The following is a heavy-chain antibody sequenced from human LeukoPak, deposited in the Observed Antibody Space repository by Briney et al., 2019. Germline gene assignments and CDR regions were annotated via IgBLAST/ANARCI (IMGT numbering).Heavy chain of an antibody. J-gene: IGHJ3*02. D-gene: IGHD3-10*01. CDR1: GFTFSSYS. Sequence: PGGSLRLSCAASGFTFSSYSMNWVRQAPGKGLEWVSYISSSSSTIYYADSVKGRFTISRDNAKNSLYLQMNSLRAEDTAVYYCASPRGRVQNDAFDIWGQGTMVTVSS. CDR2: ISSSSSTI. V-gene: IGHV3-48*01. CDR3: ASPRGRVQNDAFDI.